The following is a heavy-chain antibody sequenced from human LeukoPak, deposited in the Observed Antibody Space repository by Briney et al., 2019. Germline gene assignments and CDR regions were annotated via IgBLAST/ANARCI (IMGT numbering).Heavy chain of an antibody. CDR1: GGSFSGYY. Sequence: SETLSLTCVVSGGSFSGYYWSWIRQPPGKGLEWIGEINHGGRTNYSPSLKSRVTISVDTSKNQFSLNLSSVTAADTAVYYCARGLELGYCSGASCYIWFDPWGQGTLVPVSS. CDR2: INHGGRT. D-gene: IGHD2-2*02. CDR3: ARGLELGYCSGASCYIWFDP. J-gene: IGHJ5*02. V-gene: IGHV4-34*01.